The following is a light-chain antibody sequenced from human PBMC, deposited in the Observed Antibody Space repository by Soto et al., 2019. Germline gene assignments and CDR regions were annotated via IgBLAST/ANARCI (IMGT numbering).Light chain of an antibody. J-gene: IGKJ1*01. Sequence: DIQMTQSPSTLPASVGDRVTITCRASQSINSWLAWYQQKPGKAPKLLIYDASSLESGVPSRFSGSGSGTEFTLTISSLQPDDFATYYCQQYNSYSPTFGQGTKV. CDR2: DAS. CDR3: QQYNSYSPT. CDR1: QSINSW. V-gene: IGKV1-5*01.